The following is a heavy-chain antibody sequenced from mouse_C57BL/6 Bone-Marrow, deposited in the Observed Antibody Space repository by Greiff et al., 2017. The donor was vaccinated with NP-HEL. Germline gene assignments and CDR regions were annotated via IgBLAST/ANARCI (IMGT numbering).Heavy chain of an antibody. V-gene: IGHV1-69*01. CDR1: GYTFTSYW. CDR2: IDPSDSYT. J-gene: IGHJ1*03. D-gene: IGHD4-1*01. Sequence: QVQLQQPGAELVMPGASVKLSCKASGYTFTSYWMHWVKQRPGQGLEWIGEIDPSDSYTNYNQKFKGKFTLTVDKSSITAYMQLSSLTSEESAVYYCERRELYWYFDVWDTGTTVPVSS. CDR3: ERRELYWYFDV.